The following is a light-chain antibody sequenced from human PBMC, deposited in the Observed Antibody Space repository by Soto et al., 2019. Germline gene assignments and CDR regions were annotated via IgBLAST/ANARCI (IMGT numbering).Light chain of an antibody. V-gene: IGLV1-47*01. CDR1: SSNIGSNF. J-gene: IGLJ3*02. CDR2: RTD. CDR3: AAWDNSLRWV. Sequence: QSVLSQPPSASGAPGQRVTISCSGSSSNIGSNFVYWYQQLPGTAPKLLIYRTDQRPSGVPDRFSGSKPGASASLVISGLRSEDEADYYCAAWDNSLRWVFGGGTKLNVL.